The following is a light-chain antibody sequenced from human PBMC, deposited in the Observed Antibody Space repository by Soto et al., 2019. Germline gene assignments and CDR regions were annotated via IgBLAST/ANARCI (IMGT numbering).Light chain of an antibody. V-gene: IGKV3-15*01. J-gene: IGKJ3*01. CDR2: GAS. Sequence: EIVMTQSPATLSVSPGERATLSCRASQSVSSNLAWDQQKPGQAPRLLIYGASTRATGIPARFSGSGSGTEFTLTISSLQSEDFAVYYCQQYNNWPPGITCGPGTKVDIK. CDR3: QQYNNWPPGIT. CDR1: QSVSSN.